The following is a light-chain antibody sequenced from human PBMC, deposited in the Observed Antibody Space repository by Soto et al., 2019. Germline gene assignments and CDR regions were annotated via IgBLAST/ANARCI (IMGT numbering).Light chain of an antibody. J-gene: IGKJ2*01. CDR3: HQFYNRPYT. Sequence: DIVMSQSPDSLTVSLGERASINCRSSQSVLYSSNNKNYLAWYQQKPGQPPKLLLYWASTRESGVPDRFSGSGSGTDFTLTISSLQAEDVAVYYCHQFYNRPYTFGQGTRLDIK. CDR1: QSVLYSSNNKNY. CDR2: WAS. V-gene: IGKV4-1*01.